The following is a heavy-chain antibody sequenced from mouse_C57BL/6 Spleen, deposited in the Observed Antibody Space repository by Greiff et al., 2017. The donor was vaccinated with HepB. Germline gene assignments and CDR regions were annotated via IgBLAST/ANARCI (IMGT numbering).Heavy chain of an antibody. J-gene: IGHJ1*03. D-gene: IGHD1-1*01. CDR3: ARNYGSSYLRYWYVDV. CDR2: IYPGSGST. CDR1: GYTFTSYW. V-gene: IGHV1-55*01. Sequence: QVQLQQPGAELVKPGASVKMSCKASGYTFTSYWITWVKQRPGQGLEWIGDIYPGSGSTNYNEKFKSKATLTVDTSSSTAYMQLSSLTSGDSAFYYCARNYGSSYLRYWYVDVWGTGTTVTVSS.